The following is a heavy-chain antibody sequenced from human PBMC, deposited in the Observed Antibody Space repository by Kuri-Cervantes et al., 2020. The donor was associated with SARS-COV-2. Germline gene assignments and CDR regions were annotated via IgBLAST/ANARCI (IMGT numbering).Heavy chain of an antibody. CDR3: AKGESKSRYTFGRKPGQKDDFYHGMDV. CDR2: TSGGGAGT. Sequence: GESLKISCEVSGITFSTYGISWVRQAPGKGLEWVAVTSGGGAGTYYADSVKGRFTISRDNAKNSLYLEMNSLTPEDTAVYFCAKGESKSRYTFGRKPGQKDDFYHGMDVWGQGTTVTVSS. D-gene: IGHD3-3*01. J-gene: IGHJ6*02. V-gene: IGHV3-23*01. CDR1: GITFSTYG.